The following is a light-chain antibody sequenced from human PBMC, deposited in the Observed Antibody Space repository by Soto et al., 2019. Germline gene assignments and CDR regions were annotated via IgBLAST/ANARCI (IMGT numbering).Light chain of an antibody. CDR2: EGS. J-gene: IGLJ1*01. Sequence: QSALTQPASVSGSPGQSITISCTGTSSDVGSYNLVSWYQQHPGKAPKLMIYEGSKRPSGVSNRFAGAKSCNTASLTLCRQQAEDEADYYCCSAAGSLYIFGTGTKLTVL. CDR1: SSDVGSYNL. V-gene: IGLV2-23*01. CDR3: CSAAGSLYI.